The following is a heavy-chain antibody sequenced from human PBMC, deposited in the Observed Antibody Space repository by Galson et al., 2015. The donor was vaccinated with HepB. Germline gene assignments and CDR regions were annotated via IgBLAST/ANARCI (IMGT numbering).Heavy chain of an antibody. J-gene: IGHJ4*02. Sequence: SLRLSCAASGFMFDTYAMHWVRKAPGKGLEWVAIISYDESQKYYADSVKGRFTISRDNSKNTLFLHMKNLRLDDTAVYYCAREERRGASYYLDSWGQGTLVTVSA. CDR2: ISYDESQK. CDR3: AREERRGASYYLDS. D-gene: IGHD1-1*01. V-gene: IGHV3-30*14. CDR1: GFMFDTYA.